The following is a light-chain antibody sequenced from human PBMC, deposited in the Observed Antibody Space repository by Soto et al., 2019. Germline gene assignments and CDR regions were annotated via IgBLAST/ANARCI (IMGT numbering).Light chain of an antibody. CDR1: QSVSSSF. CDR2: GAS. V-gene: IGKV3-20*01. J-gene: IGKJ4*01. Sequence: EIVLTQSPGTRSLSPGERATLSCRTSQSVSSSFLGWYQQKPGQAPRLLIYGASSRATGIPDRFSGSGSGTDFTLTISRLEPEDFAVYYCQQYGGSLTFGGGTKVEIK. CDR3: QQYGGSLT.